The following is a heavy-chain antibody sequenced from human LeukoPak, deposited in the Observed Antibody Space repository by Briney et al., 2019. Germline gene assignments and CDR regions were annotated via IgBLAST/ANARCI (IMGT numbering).Heavy chain of an antibody. CDR2: IYYSGST. CDR3: ARHESWTGRPFDY. Sequence: PSETLSLTCTVSGGSISSYYWSWIRQPPGKGLEWIGYIYYSGSTNYNPSLKSRVTISVDTSKNQFSLKLSSATAADTAVYYCARHESWTGRPFDYWGQGTLVTVSS. CDR1: GGSISSYY. V-gene: IGHV4-59*08. D-gene: IGHD3-10*01. J-gene: IGHJ4*02.